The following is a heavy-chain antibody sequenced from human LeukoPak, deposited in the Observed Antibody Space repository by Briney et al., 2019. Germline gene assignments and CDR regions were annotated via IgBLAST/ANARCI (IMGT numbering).Heavy chain of an antibody. CDR1: GFTFSNSS. J-gene: IGHJ4*02. CDR2: ISFSNTTI. D-gene: IGHD1-26*01. V-gene: IGHV3-48*01. CDR3: ASGGATSFDY. Sequence: GGSLRLSCAAPGFTFSNSSVNWVRQSPGKGLEWISYISFSNTTIYYADSVKGRFTISRDKAKNSLYLQMNSLRAEDTAVYYCASGGATSFDYWGQGTLVTVSS.